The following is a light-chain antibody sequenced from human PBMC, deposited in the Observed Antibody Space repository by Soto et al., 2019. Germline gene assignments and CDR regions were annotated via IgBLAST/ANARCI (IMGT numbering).Light chain of an antibody. V-gene: IGKV3-20*01. CDR2: GAS. Sequence: EIVLTQSPGTVSLSPGERATLSCRASQSVSSNYLAWYQQKPGQAPRLLIYGASSRATGIPDRFSGSGSGTVFTLTISRLEPEDFAVYYCQQYGGLPRTFGQGTKVEIK. CDR3: QQYGGLPRT. CDR1: QSVSSNY. J-gene: IGKJ1*01.